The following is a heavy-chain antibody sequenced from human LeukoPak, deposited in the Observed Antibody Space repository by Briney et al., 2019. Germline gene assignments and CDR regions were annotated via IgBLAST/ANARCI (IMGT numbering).Heavy chain of an antibody. V-gene: IGHV3-21*01. CDR1: GFTFSSYS. Sequence: GGSLRLSCAASGFTFSSYSMNWVRQAPGKGLEWVSSISSSNSCIYYADSVKGRFTISRDKAKKSLYLQMNSLRAEDTAVYYCARDGIVGATAFDYWGQGTLVTVSS. CDR3: ARDGIVGATAFDY. J-gene: IGHJ4*02. D-gene: IGHD1-26*01. CDR2: ISSSNSCI.